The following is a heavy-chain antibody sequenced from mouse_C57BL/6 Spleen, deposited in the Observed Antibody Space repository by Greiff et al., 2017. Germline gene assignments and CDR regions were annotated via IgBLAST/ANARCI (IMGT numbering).Heavy chain of an antibody. V-gene: IGHV1-72*01. CDR1: GYTFTSYW. CDR2: IDPNSGGT. Sequence: VQLQQPGAELVKPGASVKLSCKASGYTFTSYWMHWVKQRPGRGLECIGRIDPNSGGTKYNEKFKSKATLTVDKPSSTAYMQLSSLTSEDSAVYYCARPTTVVATEAMDYWGQGTSVTVSS. CDR3: ARPTTVVATEAMDY. D-gene: IGHD1-1*01. J-gene: IGHJ4*01.